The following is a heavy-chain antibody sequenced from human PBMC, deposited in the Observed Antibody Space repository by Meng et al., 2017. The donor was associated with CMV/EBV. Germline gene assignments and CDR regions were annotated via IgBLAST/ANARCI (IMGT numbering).Heavy chain of an antibody. V-gene: IGHV4-59*01. CDR2: IDYSGST. CDR3: ARDAGYYGMDV. Sequence: SETLSLTCTVSGGSIRSYYWSWIRQPPGKGLEWVGYIDYSGSTNFNPSLKSRVTISVDTSKNQSSLKLSSVTAADTAVYYCARDAGYYGMDVWGQGTTVTVSS. J-gene: IGHJ6*02. CDR1: GGSIRSYY.